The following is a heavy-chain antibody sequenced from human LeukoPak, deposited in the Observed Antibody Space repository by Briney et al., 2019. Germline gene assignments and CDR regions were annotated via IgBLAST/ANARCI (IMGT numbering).Heavy chain of an antibody. D-gene: IGHD6-13*01. J-gene: IGHJ4*02. Sequence: GGSLRLSCAASGFTFSNFWMSWVRQAPGKGLEWVANIKQDGSETYHVDSVKGRFTISRDNSKNTLYLQMNSLRAEDTAVYYCARDPDSSSWYYFDYWGQGTLVTVSS. CDR3: ARDPDSSSWYYFDY. V-gene: IGHV3-7*01. CDR1: GFTFSNFW. CDR2: IKQDGSET.